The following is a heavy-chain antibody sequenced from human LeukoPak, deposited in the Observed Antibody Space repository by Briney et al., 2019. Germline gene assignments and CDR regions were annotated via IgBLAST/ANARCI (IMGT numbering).Heavy chain of an antibody. CDR1: GYSFTRYW. CDR2: IYPGDSDT. V-gene: IGHV5-51*01. Sequence: GESPKLSRQGSGYSFTRYWIRLVRQPPGKSLEWMGIIYPGDSDTRYSPSFQGQVTISAEKSITTAYLQWSSLKASDTAMYYCGRLRLRWDPFDCWGQGTLVTVSS. J-gene: IGHJ4*02. D-gene: IGHD4-23*01. CDR3: GRLRLRWDPFDC.